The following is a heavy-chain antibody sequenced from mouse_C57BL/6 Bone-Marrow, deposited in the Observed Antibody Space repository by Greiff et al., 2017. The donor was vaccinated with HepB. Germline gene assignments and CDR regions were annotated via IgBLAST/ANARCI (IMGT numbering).Heavy chain of an antibody. V-gene: IGHV2-9-1*01. CDR2: IWTGGGT. CDR1: GFSLTSYA. D-gene: IGHD2-5*01. CDR3: ARSPDHYSKGYYAMDY. Sequence: VQGVESGPGLVAPSQSLSITCTVSGFSLTSYAISWVRQPPGKGLEWLGVIWTGGGTNYNSALKSRLSISKDNSKSQVFLKMNSLQTDDTARYYCARSPDHYSKGYYAMDYWGQGTSVTVSS. J-gene: IGHJ4*01.